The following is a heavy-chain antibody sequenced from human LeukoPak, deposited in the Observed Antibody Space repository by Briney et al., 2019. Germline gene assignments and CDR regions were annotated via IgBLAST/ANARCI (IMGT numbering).Heavy chain of an antibody. J-gene: IGHJ4*02. CDR1: GFTFSSYG. CDR3: AKDKRYSSSGVDY. Sequence: GGSLRLSCAASGFTFSSYGMHWVRQAPGKGLEWVAFIRYDGSNKYYADSVKGRFTISRDNSKNTLYLQMNSLRAEDTAVYYCAKDKRYSSSGVDYWGQGTLVTASS. D-gene: IGHD6-6*01. CDR2: IRYDGSNK. V-gene: IGHV3-30*02.